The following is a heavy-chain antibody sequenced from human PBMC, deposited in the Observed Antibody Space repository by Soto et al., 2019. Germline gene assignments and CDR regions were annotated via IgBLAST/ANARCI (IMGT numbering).Heavy chain of an antibody. CDR3: ARDSSGYFENWFDP. J-gene: IGHJ5*02. V-gene: IGHV4-59*01. CDR2: IYYSGST. D-gene: IGHD3-22*01. CDR1: GGSISSYY. Sequence: SETLSLTCTVSGGSISSYYWSWIRQPPGKELEWIGYIYYSGSTNYNPSLKSRVTISVDTSKNQFSLKLSSVTAADTAVYYRARDSSGYFENWFDPWGQGTLVTVSS.